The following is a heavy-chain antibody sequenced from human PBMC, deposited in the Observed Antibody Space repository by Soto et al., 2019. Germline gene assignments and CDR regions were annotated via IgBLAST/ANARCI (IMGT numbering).Heavy chain of an antibody. CDR1: GLSLSTSGEA. D-gene: IGHD3-10*01. Sequence: SGPTLVNPTPTLTLTCSFSGLSLSTSGEAVGWIRQPPGKALEWLALIYWDDDKLFNPTLKTRLTITKDTSKNQVVLTLTNMDPVDTATYSCAHYVSASPAGWFDPWGQGILVTVSS. CDR3: AHYVSASPAGWFDP. J-gene: IGHJ5*02. V-gene: IGHV2-5*02. CDR2: IYWDDDK.